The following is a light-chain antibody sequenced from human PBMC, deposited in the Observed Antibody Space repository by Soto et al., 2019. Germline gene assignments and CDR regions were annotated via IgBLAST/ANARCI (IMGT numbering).Light chain of an antibody. J-gene: IGLJ1*01. V-gene: IGLV2-14*01. Sequence: QSALTQPASVSGSPGQSITISCTGTSSEVGGYNYVSWYQQHPGKAPKLMIYEVSNRPSGVSDRFSGSKSGNTASLTISGLQAEDEADYYCSSYTSSSTPLVFGTGTKLTVL. CDR3: SSYTSSSTPLV. CDR1: SSEVGGYNY. CDR2: EVS.